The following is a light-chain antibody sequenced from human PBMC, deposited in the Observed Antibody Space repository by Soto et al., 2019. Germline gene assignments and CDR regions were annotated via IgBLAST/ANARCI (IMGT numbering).Light chain of an antibody. CDR1: QDISSA. V-gene: IGKV1D-13*01. CDR3: LPFNNYPRT. Sequence: AIQLTQSPSSLSASVGDRVTLTCRASQDISSALVWYQQKPGEAPKVLIYDASKLESGVPSRFSGGGSGTDFTLTIRTLQPEDLATYHCLPFNNYPRTFGQGTKLEIK. CDR2: DAS. J-gene: IGKJ2*01.